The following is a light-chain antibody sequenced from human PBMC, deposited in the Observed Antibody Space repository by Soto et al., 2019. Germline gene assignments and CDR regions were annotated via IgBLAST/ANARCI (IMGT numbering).Light chain of an antibody. J-gene: IGLJ3*02. CDR3: SSYTNSNTGV. CDR2: EVI. Sequence: QSVLTQPASVSGSPGQSITISCTGTSGDVGGYNYVSWYQQHPGKAPKLMIYEVINRPSGVSNRFSGSKSGNTASLTISGLQAEDEADYYCSSYTNSNTGVFGGGTKVTVL. CDR1: SGDVGGYNY. V-gene: IGLV2-14*01.